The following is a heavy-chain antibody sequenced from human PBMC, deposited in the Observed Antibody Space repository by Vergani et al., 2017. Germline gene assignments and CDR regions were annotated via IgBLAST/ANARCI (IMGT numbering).Heavy chain of an antibody. V-gene: IGHV3-23*01. Sequence: EVQLLESGGGLVQPGGSLRLSCAASGFTFSSYAMSWVRQAPGKGLEWVSAISGSGGSTYYADSEKGRFTISRDNSKNTLYLQMNSLRAEDTAVYYCASSGIAAAQYWYFDLWGRGTLVTVSS. CDR2: ISGSGGST. CDR3: ASSGIAAAQYWYFDL. D-gene: IGHD6-13*01. CDR1: GFTFSSYA. J-gene: IGHJ2*01.